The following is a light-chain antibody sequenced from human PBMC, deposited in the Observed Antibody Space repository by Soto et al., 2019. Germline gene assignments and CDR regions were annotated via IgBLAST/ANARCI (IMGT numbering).Light chain of an antibody. CDR2: SNN. J-gene: IGLJ1*01. Sequence: QSVLTQPPSASGTPGQRVTISCSGSSSNIGSNYVYWYQQLPGTAPKLLIYSNNNRPSGVPDRFSGSKSGTSASLAISGLQSEDEADYYCAAWDDSLNGSYVFGTGTKVTVL. CDR3: AAWDDSLNGSYV. CDR1: SSNIGSNY. V-gene: IGLV1-44*01.